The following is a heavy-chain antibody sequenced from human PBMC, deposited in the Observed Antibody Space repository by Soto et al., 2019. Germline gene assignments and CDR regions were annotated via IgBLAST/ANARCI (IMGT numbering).Heavy chain of an antibody. Sequence: GESLKISCKGSGYSFTSYWIGWVRQMPGKGLEWMGIIYPGDSDTRYSPSFQGQVTISADKSISTAYLQWSSLKASDTAMYYCARQDYGILTGSPTEFDPLGQGTLVTVSS. CDR2: IYPGDSDT. V-gene: IGHV5-51*01. D-gene: IGHD3-9*01. CDR1: GYSFTSYW. CDR3: ARQDYGILTGSPTEFDP. J-gene: IGHJ5*02.